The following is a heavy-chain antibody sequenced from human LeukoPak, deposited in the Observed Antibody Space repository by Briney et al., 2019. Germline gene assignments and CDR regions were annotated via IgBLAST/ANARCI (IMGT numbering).Heavy chain of an antibody. CDR1: GASISNYY. CDR3: ARRTVLTASYDPQNWFDP. Sequence: PSETLSLTCTVSGASISNYYWNWIRQPPGKGLERIGHIYNSGSTKYNPSLQSRVTMSVDTSKNQFSLNLSSVTAADTAVYYCARRTVLTASYDPQNWFDPWGQGSLVTVSS. J-gene: IGHJ5*02. V-gene: IGHV4-59*01. CDR2: IYNSGST. D-gene: IGHD2-21*02.